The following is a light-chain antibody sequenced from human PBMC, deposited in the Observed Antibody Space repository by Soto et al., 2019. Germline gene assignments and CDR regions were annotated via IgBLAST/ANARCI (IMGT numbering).Light chain of an antibody. J-gene: IGLJ3*02. CDR3: SSYAGSSWV. V-gene: IGLV2-8*01. CDR1: SSDVGAYNY. Sequence: QSVLTQPPSASGSPGQSVTISCTGTSSDVGAYNYVSWYQQHPGKAPELMIYDVSKRPSGVPDRFSGSKSGNTASLTVSGLQGEDEADYYCSSYAGSSWVFGGGTKVTVL. CDR2: DVS.